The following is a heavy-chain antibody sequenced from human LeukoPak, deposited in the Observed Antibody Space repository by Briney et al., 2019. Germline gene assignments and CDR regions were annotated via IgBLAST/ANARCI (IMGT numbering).Heavy chain of an antibody. CDR3: ARVGSRYGPPNS. Sequence: GGSLRLSCAASGFNFRFYIMNWVRQAPGKGLEWISYISSDAKTVNYADSVKGRFTISRDNAKNSPYLQMNSLSADDTAVYYCARVGSRYGPPNSWGQGTLVTVSS. D-gene: IGHD5-18*01. CDR1: GFNFRFYI. V-gene: IGHV3-48*01. CDR2: ISSDAKTV. J-gene: IGHJ4*02.